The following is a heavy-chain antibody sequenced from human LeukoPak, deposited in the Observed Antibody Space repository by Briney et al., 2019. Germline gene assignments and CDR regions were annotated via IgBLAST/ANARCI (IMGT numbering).Heavy chain of an antibody. CDR3: ARDLQIAARQGSYFDY. D-gene: IGHD6-6*01. CDR1: GFTFSTYS. V-gene: IGHV3-48*01. Sequence: GGSLRLSCAASGFTFSTYSMNWVRQAPGKGLEWVSYISSSSTTIYYADSVKGRFTISRDNAKNSLYLQMNSLRAEDTAVYYCARDLQIAARQGSYFDYRGQGTLVTVSS. CDR2: ISSSSTTI. J-gene: IGHJ4*02.